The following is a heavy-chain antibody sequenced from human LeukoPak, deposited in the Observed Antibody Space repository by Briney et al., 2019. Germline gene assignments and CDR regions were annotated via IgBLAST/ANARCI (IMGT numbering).Heavy chain of an antibody. D-gene: IGHD2-15*01. Sequence: GGPLTLPCTASGFTFSSYDMLWARQSRGKGVEWVSAIGTAGDTYYPGSVKGRFTISRENAKNSLYLQMNSLRAGDTAVYYCARGLCSGGSCYFDYWGQGTLVTVSS. CDR1: GFTFSSYD. CDR3: ARGLCSGGSCYFDY. V-gene: IGHV3-13*01. J-gene: IGHJ4*02. CDR2: IGTAGDT.